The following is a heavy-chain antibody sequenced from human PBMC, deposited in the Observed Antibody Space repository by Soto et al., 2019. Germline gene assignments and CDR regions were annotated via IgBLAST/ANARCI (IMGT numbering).Heavy chain of an antibody. J-gene: IGHJ3*02. CDR1: GGSVSSNSAA. CDR3: ARGYAFDI. Sequence: SQTLSLTCAISGGSVSSNSAAWNWIRQSPSRGLEWPGRTYYRSKWSNDYALSVEGRITINPDTSKNQFSLQLNSLTPEDTAVYYCARGYAFDIWGQGTMVTVSS. CDR2: TYYRSKWSN. V-gene: IGHV6-1*01.